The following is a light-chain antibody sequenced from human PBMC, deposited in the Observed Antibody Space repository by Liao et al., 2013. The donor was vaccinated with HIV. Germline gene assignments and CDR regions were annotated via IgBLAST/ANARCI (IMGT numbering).Light chain of an antibody. V-gene: IGLV3-21*04. J-gene: IGLJ3*02. CDR2: YDS. Sequence: SYVLTQPPSMSVAPGKTAKITCGGNNIRTKSVHWYQQKPGQAPVVVIFYDSDRPSGIPERVSGSNSGNTATLTISRVEAGDEADYYCQVWDTSADLWVFGGGTKLTVL. CDR1: NIRTKS. CDR3: QVWDTSADLWV.